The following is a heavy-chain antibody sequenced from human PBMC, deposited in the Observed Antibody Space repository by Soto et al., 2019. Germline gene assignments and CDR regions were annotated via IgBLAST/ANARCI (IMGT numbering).Heavy chain of an antibody. V-gene: IGHV4-31*03. CDR2: IYYSGST. CDR3: ARIHDSGYYLYYFDY. CDR1: GGSISSGGYY. J-gene: IGHJ4*02. D-gene: IGHD3-22*01. Sequence: SETLSLTCTVSGGSISSGGYYWSWIRQHPGKGLEWIGYIYYSGSTYYNPSLKSRVTISVDTSKNQFSLKLSSVTAADTAVYYCARIHDSGYYLYYFDYWGQGTLVTVSS.